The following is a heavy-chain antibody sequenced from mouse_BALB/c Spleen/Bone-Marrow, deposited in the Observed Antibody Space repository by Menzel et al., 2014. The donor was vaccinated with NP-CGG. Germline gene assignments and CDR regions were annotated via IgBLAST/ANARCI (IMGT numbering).Heavy chain of an antibody. Sequence: VQLQQSGPELVKPGASVKMSCKASGYTFTSYVMHWVKQKPGQGLEWIGYINPYNDGTRYNEKFKGMATLTSDRSSSTAYMELSSLTSEDSAVYYCAKGGNYRYDFGYWGQGATLTISS. V-gene: IGHV1-14*01. J-gene: IGHJ2*01. D-gene: IGHD2-14*01. CDR1: GYTFTSYV. CDR3: AKGGNYRYDFGY. CDR2: INPYNDGT.